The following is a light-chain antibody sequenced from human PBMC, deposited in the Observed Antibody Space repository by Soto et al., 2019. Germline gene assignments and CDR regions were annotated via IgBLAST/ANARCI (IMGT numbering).Light chain of an antibody. J-gene: IGLJ2*01. Sequence: QSVLTQPASVSGSPGQSITISCTGTNNDVVNFDLVSWYQQHPGKAPKLIIYEGSKRPSGISTRFSGSKSGNTASVTISGLQAEEEADYYCSSYTSGSVLFGGGTKLTVL. CDR2: EGS. CDR1: NNDVVNFDL. CDR3: SSYTSGSVL. V-gene: IGLV2-14*02.